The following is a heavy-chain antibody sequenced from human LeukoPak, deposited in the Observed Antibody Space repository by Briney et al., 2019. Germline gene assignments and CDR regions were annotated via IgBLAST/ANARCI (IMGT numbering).Heavy chain of an antibody. V-gene: IGHV1-18*01. D-gene: IGHD3-10*01. CDR2: ISAYNGNT. J-gene: IGHJ6*02. CDR1: GYTFTSYG. CDR3: ARGSGPVDYYGMDV. Sequence: ASVKVSCEASGYTFTSYGISWVRQAPGQGLEWMGWISAYNGNTNYAQKLQGRVTMTTDTSTSTAYMELRSLRSDDTAVYYCARGSGPVDYYGMDVWGQGTTVTVSS.